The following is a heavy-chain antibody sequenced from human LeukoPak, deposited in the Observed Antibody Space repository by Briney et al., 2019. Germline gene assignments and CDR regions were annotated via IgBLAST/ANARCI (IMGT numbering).Heavy chain of an antibody. CDR2: ISAYNGNT. CDR3: ARDSYYYDRSGSRLKFDY. CDR1: GYTFTSYG. J-gene: IGHJ4*02. Sequence: ASVKVSCKASGYTFTSYGISWVRQAPGQGLEWMGWISAYNGNTNYAQKIQGRVTMTTDTSTSTAYMELRSLRSDDTAVYYCARDSYYYDRSGSRLKFDYWGQGTLVTVSS. D-gene: IGHD3-22*01. V-gene: IGHV1-18*01.